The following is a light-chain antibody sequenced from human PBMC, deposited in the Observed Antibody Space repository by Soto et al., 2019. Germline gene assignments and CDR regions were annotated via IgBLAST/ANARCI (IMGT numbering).Light chain of an antibody. CDR1: QSVSSN. Sequence: EIVMTQSPATLSVSPGERATLSCRASQSVSSNLAWYQQKPGQTPRLLIYDASSRATGIPARFSGSGSGTDITLTISSLQSEDFAVYYCQQYNNWPLTFGGGTNVEIK. CDR3: QQYNNWPLT. J-gene: IGKJ4*01. CDR2: DAS. V-gene: IGKV3-15*01.